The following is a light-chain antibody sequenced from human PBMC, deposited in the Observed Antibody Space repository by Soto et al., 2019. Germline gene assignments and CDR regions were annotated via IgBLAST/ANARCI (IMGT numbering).Light chain of an antibody. Sequence: QSALTQPPSASRTPGQRVTISCSGSNSNIGSNTVNWYQQLPGTAPKLLIYYDNLRPSGVPDRISGSKSGTSASLAISGLQSDEEADYYCAAWDGSLNGRVFXTGTKVTVL. CDR1: NSNIGSNT. V-gene: IGLV1-44*01. CDR2: YDN. J-gene: IGLJ1*01. CDR3: AAWDGSLNGRV.